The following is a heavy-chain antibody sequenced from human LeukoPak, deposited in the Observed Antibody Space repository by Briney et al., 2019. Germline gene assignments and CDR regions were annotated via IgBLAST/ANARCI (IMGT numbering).Heavy chain of an antibody. CDR1: GFTFSSYS. CDR2: ISSSSSCI. Sequence: GGSLRLSCAASGFTFSSYSMNWVRRAPGKGLEWASSISSSSSCIYYADSVKGRFTISRDNAKNSLYLQMNSLRAEDTAVYYCARDLSYSSGWYPWGQGTLVTVSS. CDR3: ARDLSYSSGWYP. V-gene: IGHV3-21*01. J-gene: IGHJ5*02. D-gene: IGHD6-19*01.